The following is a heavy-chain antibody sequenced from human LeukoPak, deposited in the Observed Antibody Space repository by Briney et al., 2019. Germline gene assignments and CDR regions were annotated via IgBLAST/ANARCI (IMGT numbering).Heavy chain of an antibody. V-gene: IGHV4-38-2*02. D-gene: IGHD6-6*01. J-gene: IGHJ6*03. CDR2: RYYSGKN. CDR3: ARESYSSSSRDYYYYYYMDV. Sequence: PSETLSLTCTVSGYSISSGYYWGWIRQPPGKGLEWIGSRYYSGKNYYNPSLKSRVTISVDTSKNQFSLKLSSVTAADTAVYYCARESYSSSSRDYYYYYYMDVWGKGTTVTVSS. CDR1: GYSISSGYY.